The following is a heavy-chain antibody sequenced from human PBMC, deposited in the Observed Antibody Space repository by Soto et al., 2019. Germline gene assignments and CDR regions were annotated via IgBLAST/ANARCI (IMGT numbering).Heavy chain of an antibody. CDR1: GGSFSGYY. V-gene: IGHV4-34*01. D-gene: IGHD2-8*02. CDR3: ARDKITGLFDY. Sequence: SETLSLTCAVYGGSFSGYYWTWIRQPPGTGLEWIGEINHSGSTNYNPSVKSRVTISVDTSKNQFSLKLTSVTAADTAVYYCARDKITGLFDYWGQGTLVTVS. CDR2: INHSGST. J-gene: IGHJ4*02.